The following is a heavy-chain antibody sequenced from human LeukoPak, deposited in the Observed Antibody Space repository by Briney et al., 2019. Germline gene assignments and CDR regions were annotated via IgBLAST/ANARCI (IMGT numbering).Heavy chain of an antibody. Sequence: PGESLRLSCVGSGITNYWMTWVRQAPGKGLESVANINKDSSERYYLDSVKGRFTISRDNTKGSLFLQMNSLRVEDTGIYYCATDLNWVAYWGQGARVTVSS. J-gene: IGHJ4*02. CDR3: ATDLNWVAY. V-gene: IGHV3-7*01. D-gene: IGHD3-16*01. CDR2: INKDSSER. CDR1: GITNYW.